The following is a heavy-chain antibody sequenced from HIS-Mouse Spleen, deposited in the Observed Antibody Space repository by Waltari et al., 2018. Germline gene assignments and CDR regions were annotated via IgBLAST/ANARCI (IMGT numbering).Heavy chain of an antibody. V-gene: IGHV3-30-3*01. CDR3: ARDRLGIDY. D-gene: IGHD7-27*01. Sequence: QVQLVESGGGVVQPGRSLRPSCAASGFPFSSYAMHWVRQAPGKGLEWVAVISYDGSNKYYADSVKGRFTISRDNSKNTLYLQMNSLRAEDTAVYYCARDRLGIDYWGQGTLVTVSS. J-gene: IGHJ4*02. CDR1: GFPFSSYA. CDR2: ISYDGSNK.